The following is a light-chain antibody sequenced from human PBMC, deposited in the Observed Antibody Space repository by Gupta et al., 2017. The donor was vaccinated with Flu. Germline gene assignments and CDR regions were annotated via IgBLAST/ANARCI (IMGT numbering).Light chain of an antibody. CDR1: SSDIGSYNY. J-gene: IGLJ2*01. CDR2: EVN. Sequence: QSALTQPASVSGSPGQSITISCTGTSSDIGSYNYVAWYQQHPGKAPKLMIFEVNNRPSGVSDRFSGSKSGNTASLTISGLQAEDDAHYYCSSYTGSSTLFGGGTKLTVL. CDR3: SSYTGSSTL. V-gene: IGLV2-14*01.